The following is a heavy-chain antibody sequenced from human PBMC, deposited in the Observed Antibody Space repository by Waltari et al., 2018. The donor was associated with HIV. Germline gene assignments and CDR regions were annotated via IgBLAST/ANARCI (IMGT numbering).Heavy chain of an antibody. V-gene: IGHV3-33*01. J-gene: IGHJ6*02. CDR3: ARGIPQSNWGHYYFGMDV. CDR2: ICYDGSKK. Sequence: QVQLVESGGGVVQPGRSMRLSCAAWGFTFSGFGMHLGRQVPGKGLEWMAVICYDGSKKYNGASVKGRFTISRDNSKNNLYRQMNSLRAEDTAVYYWARGIPQSNWGHYYFGMDVWGQGPRSPSP. CDR1: GFTFSGFG. D-gene: IGHD7-27*01.